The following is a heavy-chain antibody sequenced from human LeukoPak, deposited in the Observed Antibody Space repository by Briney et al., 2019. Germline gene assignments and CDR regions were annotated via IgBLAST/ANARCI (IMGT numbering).Heavy chain of an antibody. CDR1: GYTLTELS. CDR3: ATELVGAADRSFDY. D-gene: IGHD1-26*01. Sequence: APVKVSCKVSGYTLTELSMHWVRQAPGKGLEWMGGFDPEDGETIYAQKFQGRVTMTEDTSTDTAYMELSSLRSEDTAVYYCATELVGAADRSFDYWGQGTLVTVSS. CDR2: FDPEDGET. V-gene: IGHV1-24*01. J-gene: IGHJ4*02.